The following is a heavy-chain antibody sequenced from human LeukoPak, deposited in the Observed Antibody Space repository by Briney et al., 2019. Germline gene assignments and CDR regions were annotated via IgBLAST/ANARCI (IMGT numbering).Heavy chain of an antibody. CDR2: IYYSGST. Sequence: SETLSLTCTVSGGSISSYYWSWIRQPPGKGLEWIGYIYYSGSTNYNPSLKSRVTISVDTSKNQFSLKLSSVTAADTAVYYCARETYCSGGSCYSSWFDPWGQGTLVTVSS. CDR3: ARETYCSGGSCYSSWFDP. V-gene: IGHV4-59*01. J-gene: IGHJ5*02. D-gene: IGHD2-15*01. CDR1: GGSISSYY.